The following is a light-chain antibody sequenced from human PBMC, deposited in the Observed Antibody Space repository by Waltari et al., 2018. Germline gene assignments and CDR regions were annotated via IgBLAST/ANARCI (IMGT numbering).Light chain of an antibody. J-gene: IGLJ2*01. CDR1: ALPKKY. V-gene: IGLV3-10*01. Sequence: SYELTQPPSVSVSPGQTARITCSGVALPKKYIYWYQQKSGQAPVLVIYEDRKRPSGIPQRFSDSSSGTTATLTISGAQVEDEADYHCYSTDSSGNHRVFGGGTKLIVL. CDR2: EDR. CDR3: YSTDSSGNHRV.